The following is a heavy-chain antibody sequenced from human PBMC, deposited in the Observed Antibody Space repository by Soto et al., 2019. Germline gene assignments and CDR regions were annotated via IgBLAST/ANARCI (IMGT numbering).Heavy chain of an antibody. J-gene: IGHJ5*02. CDR1: GYSFTIYC. CDR2: INPGDSDT. D-gene: IGHD6-13*01. CDR3: TIAASGTSWFDT. Sequence: LGESLKISCKGSGYSFTIYCIGWVRQMPGKGLEWMGIINPGDSDTRYRPPFQGQVTISVDKSISTAYLQWSSLKASDTAMYYCTIAASGTSWFDTWGQGTLVTVS. V-gene: IGHV5-51*01.